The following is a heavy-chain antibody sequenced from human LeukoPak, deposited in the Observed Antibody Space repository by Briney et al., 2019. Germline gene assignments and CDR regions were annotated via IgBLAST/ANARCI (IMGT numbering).Heavy chain of an antibody. Sequence: SETLSLTCTVSGGSISSSSYYWGWIRQPPGKGLEWIGSIYYSGSAYYNPSLKSRVTISVDTSKNQFSLKLSSVTAADTAVYYCASQLGKFSSSWWNDAFDIWGQGTMVTVSS. CDR3: ASQLGKFSSSWWNDAFDI. V-gene: IGHV4-39*01. CDR2: IYYSGSA. J-gene: IGHJ3*02. D-gene: IGHD6-13*01. CDR1: GGSISSSSYY.